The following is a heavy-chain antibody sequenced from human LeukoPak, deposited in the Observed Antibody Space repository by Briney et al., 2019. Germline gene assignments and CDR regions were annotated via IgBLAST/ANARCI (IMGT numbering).Heavy chain of an antibody. CDR2: SSVYNGNT. Sequence: ASVKVSCKASGYTFMSYGIHWVRQAPGQGLEWMGWSSVYNGNTKYAQKFQGRVTMTTDSSTNTACMELRTLISDDTAVYYCAKDGRQRKTYFYASGSANAFDIWGQGTMVTVSS. J-gene: IGHJ3*02. CDR1: GYTFMSYG. D-gene: IGHD3-10*01. V-gene: IGHV1-18*01. CDR3: AKDGRQRKTYFYASGSANAFDI.